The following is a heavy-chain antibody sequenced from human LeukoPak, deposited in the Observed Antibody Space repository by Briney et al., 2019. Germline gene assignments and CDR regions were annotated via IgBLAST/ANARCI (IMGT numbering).Heavy chain of an antibody. D-gene: IGHD3-10*01. V-gene: IGHV3-73*01. Sequence: QTGGSLRLSCAASGFTFSGSAMHWVRQASGKGLEWDGRIRSKANSYATAYAASVKGRFTISRDDSKNTAYLQMNSLKTEDTAVYYCTRLSYYYGSGSYSTRYRSPIDWGQGTLVTVSS. J-gene: IGHJ4*02. CDR3: TRLSYYYGSGSYSTRYRSPID. CDR2: IRSKANSYAT. CDR1: GFTFSGSA.